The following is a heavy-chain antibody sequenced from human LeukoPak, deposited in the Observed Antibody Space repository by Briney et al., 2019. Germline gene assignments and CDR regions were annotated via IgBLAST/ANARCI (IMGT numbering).Heavy chain of an antibody. J-gene: IGHJ3*02. Sequence: SETLSLTCAVYGGSFSGYYWSWIRQPPGKGLEWTGEINHSGSTNYNPSLKSRVTISVDTSKNQFSLKLSSVTAADTAVYYCARGPPSAFDIWGQGTMVTVSS. V-gene: IGHV4-34*01. CDR3: ARGPPSAFDI. CDR1: GGSFSGYY. CDR2: INHSGST.